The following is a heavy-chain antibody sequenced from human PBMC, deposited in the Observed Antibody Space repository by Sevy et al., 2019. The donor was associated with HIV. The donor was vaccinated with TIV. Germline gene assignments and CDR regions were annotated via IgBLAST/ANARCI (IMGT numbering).Heavy chain of an antibody. CDR2: IWNDRSNK. J-gene: IGHJ3*02. D-gene: IGHD3-22*01. Sequence: GGSLRLSCAAYGFTFSIYGMHWVRQAPGKGLEWVAVIWNDRSNKHYADSVKGRFTNSRDNAKNTLYLQMNSLRVEDTAVDYCASLPNNYYDISGSSGDDAFDIWGQGTRVTVSS. V-gene: IGHV3-33*01. CDR1: GFTFSIYG. CDR3: ASLPNNYYDISGSSGDDAFDI.